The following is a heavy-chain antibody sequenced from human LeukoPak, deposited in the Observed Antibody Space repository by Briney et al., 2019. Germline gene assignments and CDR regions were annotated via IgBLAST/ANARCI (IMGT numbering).Heavy chain of an antibody. CDR3: ARRPTGDPKFDY. CDR1: GGSISSYY. Sequence: SETLSLTCTVSGGSISSYYWSWIRQPPGKGLEWIGYIYYSGSTNYKPSLKSRVTISVDTSKNQFSLKLSSVTAADTAVYYCARRPTGDPKFDYWGQGTLVTVSS. D-gene: IGHD7-27*01. V-gene: IGHV4-59*01. CDR2: IYYSGST. J-gene: IGHJ4*02.